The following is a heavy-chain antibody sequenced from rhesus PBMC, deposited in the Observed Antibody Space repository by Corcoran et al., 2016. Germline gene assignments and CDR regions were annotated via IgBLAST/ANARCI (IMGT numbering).Heavy chain of an antibody. CDR1: GGSISGYY. CDR3: ARFRSNGWSGVYFNY. V-gene: IGHV4-165*02. J-gene: IGHJ4*01. CDR2: IGGSGGDT. Sequence: HVQLQESGPGLVKSSETLSLTCAASGGSISGYYWNWIRPPPGGGREWIGYIGGSGGDTYYNPSLKSRVTFSRDTSKNQFSLRLSSVTAADTAIYYCARFRSNGWSGVYFNYWGQGVLVTVSS. D-gene: IGHD6S26*01.